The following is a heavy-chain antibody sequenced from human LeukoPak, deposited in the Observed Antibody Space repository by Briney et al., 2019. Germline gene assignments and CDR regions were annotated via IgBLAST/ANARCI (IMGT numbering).Heavy chain of an antibody. Sequence: GGSLRLSCAASGFTFSSYGMHWVRQAPGKGLEWVAVISYDGSNKYYADSVKGRFTISRDNSKNTLYLQMNSLRAEDTAVYYCARVKGFQLLVSGFDYWGQGTLVTVSS. D-gene: IGHD2-2*01. CDR2: ISYDGSNK. J-gene: IGHJ4*02. V-gene: IGHV3-30*03. CDR3: ARVKGFQLLVSGFDY. CDR1: GFTFSSYG.